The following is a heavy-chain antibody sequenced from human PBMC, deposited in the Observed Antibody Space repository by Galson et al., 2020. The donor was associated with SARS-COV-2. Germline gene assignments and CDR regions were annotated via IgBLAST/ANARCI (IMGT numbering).Heavy chain of an antibody. J-gene: IGHJ4*02. V-gene: IGHV3-30*04. CDR1: A. D-gene: IGHD2-15*01. CDR3: ARDRGGNLEY. CDR2: ISYDRSNK. Sequence: AMHWIRQSPCKKLEWAAVISYDRSNKYYADSVKGRFTISRDNSKNTLYLQMNSLRAEDTAVYYCARDRGGNLEYWGQGTVVTVSS.